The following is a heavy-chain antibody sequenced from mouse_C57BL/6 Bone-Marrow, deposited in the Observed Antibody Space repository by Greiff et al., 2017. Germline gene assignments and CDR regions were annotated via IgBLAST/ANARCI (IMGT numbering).Heavy chain of an antibody. D-gene: IGHD1-1*01. CDR1: GYTFTSYD. J-gene: IGHJ1*03. V-gene: IGHV1-85*01. CDR2: IYPRDGST. CDR3: ARLEFDDSSRYWYFDV. Sequence: QVQLQQSGPELVKPGASVKLSCKSSGYTFTSYDINWVKQRPGQGLEWIGWIYPRDGSTKYNEKFKGKATLTVDTSSSTAYMELHSLTSEDSAVYFCARLEFDDSSRYWYFDVWGTGTTVTVSS.